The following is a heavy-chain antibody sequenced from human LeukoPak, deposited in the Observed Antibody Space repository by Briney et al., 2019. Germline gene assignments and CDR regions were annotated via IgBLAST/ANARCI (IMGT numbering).Heavy chain of an antibody. Sequence: GGSLRLSCAASGFTFSSYWMHWVRQTPGKGLVWVSRINGAGSSISYADSVKGRFTISRDNAKNSLYLQMNSLRAEDTAVYYCARDRYYDSSGYYGPWGQGTLVTVSS. V-gene: IGHV3-74*01. J-gene: IGHJ5*02. CDR1: GFTFSSYW. D-gene: IGHD3-22*01. CDR2: INGAGSSI. CDR3: ARDRYYDSSGYYGP.